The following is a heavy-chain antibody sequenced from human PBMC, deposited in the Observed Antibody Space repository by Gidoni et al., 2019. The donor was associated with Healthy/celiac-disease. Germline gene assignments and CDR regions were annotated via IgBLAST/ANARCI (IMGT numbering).Heavy chain of an antibody. CDR3: ARGGNSFRNFDY. V-gene: IGHV4-34*01. CDR1: GGSFSGYY. CDR2: INHSGST. J-gene: IGHJ4*02. D-gene: IGHD4-4*01. Sequence: QVQLQQWGAGLLKPSETLSLTCAVSGGSFSGYYWSWIRQPPGKGLEWIGEINHSGSTNYNPSLKSRGTRSVDTSKNQFSLKLSSVTAADTAVYYCARGGNSFRNFDYWGQGTLVTVSS.